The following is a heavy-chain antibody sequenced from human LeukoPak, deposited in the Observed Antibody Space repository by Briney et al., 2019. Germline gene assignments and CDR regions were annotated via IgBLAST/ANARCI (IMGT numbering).Heavy chain of an antibody. CDR3: ARDLGDLGVRENWFDP. D-gene: IGHD2-21*02. V-gene: IGHV3-53*01. Sequence: GGSLRLSCAASGFTVSSNYMSWVRQAPGKGLEWVSVIYSGGSTYYADSVKGRFTISRDNSKNTLYLQMNSLRAEDTAVYYCARDLGDLGVRENWFDPWGQGTLVTVSS. CDR2: IYSGGST. CDR1: GFTVSSNY. J-gene: IGHJ5*02.